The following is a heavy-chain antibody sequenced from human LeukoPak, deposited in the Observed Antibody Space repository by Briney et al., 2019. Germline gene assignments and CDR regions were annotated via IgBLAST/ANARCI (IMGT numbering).Heavy chain of an antibody. Sequence: PGGSLRLSCAASGFTVSSNYMSWVRQAPGKGLEWVSVIYSGGSTYYADSVKGRFTISRDNSKNTLYLQMNSPRAEDTAVYYCAREQEVTYYYDSSGYYYDYWGQGTLVTVSS. CDR2: IYSGGST. V-gene: IGHV3-66*01. D-gene: IGHD3-22*01. CDR3: AREQEVTYYYDSSGYYYDY. J-gene: IGHJ4*02. CDR1: GFTVSSNY.